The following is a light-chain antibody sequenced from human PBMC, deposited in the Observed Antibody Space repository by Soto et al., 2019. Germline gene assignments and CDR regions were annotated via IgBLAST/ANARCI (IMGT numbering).Light chain of an antibody. J-gene: IGLJ2*01. CDR1: SGHINNA. V-gene: IGLV4-69*01. Sequence: QPVLTQSPSASASLGASVKLTCTLSSGHINNAIAWHQQQPEKGPRFLMKLNSDGSHSKGDGIPDRFSGSRSGAERYLTISSLQSEDEADYYCQTWGTGIHVVFGGGTKLTVL. CDR2: LNSDGSH. CDR3: QTWGTGIHVV.